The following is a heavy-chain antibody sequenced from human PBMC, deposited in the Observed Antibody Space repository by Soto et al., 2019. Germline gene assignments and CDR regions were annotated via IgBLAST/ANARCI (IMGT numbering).Heavy chain of an antibody. CDR3: VRATYFSDSSGYTRCLDY. CDR2: SRDKPQGYST. CDR1: VFTLSEEY. J-gene: IGHJ4*02. Sequence: GGPLRVSCAGSVFTLSEEYIDWVREAPGKCLEWVGRSRDKPQGYSTAYAASVKGRFTTSRDESKNSAYLQMNSLKTEDTAVYYCVRATYFSDSSGYTRCLDYWGQGTLVSVSS. D-gene: IGHD3-22*01. V-gene: IGHV3-72*01.